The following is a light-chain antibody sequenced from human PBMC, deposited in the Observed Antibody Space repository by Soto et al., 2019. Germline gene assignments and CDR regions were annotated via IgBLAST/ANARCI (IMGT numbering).Light chain of an antibody. CDR1: QSVSKY. Sequence: EIVLTQSPSTLSLSPGEGATLSWRASQSVSKYLAWFQQKPGQAPRVLIYGASTRATGIPDRFTGSGSGTDFSLTISRLEPEDFAVYYCHQYTSSPWTLGQGTRVDIK. CDR3: HQYTSSPWT. V-gene: IGKV3-20*01. J-gene: IGKJ1*01. CDR2: GAS.